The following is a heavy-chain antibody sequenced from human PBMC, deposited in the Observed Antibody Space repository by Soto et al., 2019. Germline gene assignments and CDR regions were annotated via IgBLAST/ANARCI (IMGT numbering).Heavy chain of an antibody. D-gene: IGHD3-10*01. Sequence: QLQLQESGPGLVKPSETLSLTCTVSGGSISSSSYYWGWIRQPPGKWLEWIGSIYYSGSTYYNPSLKSRVTISVDTSKNQFSLKLSSVTAADTAVYYCARHAARWEVRGVPDYWGQGTLVTVSS. CDR3: ARHAARWEVRGVPDY. V-gene: IGHV4-39*01. CDR1: GGSISSSSYY. CDR2: IYYSGST. J-gene: IGHJ4*02.